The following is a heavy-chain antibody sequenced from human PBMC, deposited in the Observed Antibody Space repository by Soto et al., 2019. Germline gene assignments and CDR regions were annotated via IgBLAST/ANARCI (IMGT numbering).Heavy chain of an antibody. CDR1: GGTFSSFG. V-gene: IGHV1-69*13. Sequence: ASVKVSCKASGGTFSSFGISWLRQAPGQGLEWMGGIIPVFCRPHYAQRFRDRLTITADEPTNTRYMELIDLTSEDTAVYYCAREASGYDFWGQGTQVTVSS. CDR3: AREASGYDF. J-gene: IGHJ1*01. CDR2: IIPVFCRP. D-gene: IGHD5-12*01.